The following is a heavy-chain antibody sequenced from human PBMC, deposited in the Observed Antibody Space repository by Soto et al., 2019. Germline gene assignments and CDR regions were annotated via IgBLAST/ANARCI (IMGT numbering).Heavy chain of an antibody. Sequence: PGGSLRLSCAASGFTFSSYGMHRVRQAPGKGLEWVAVISYDGSNKYYADSVKGRFTISRDNSKNTLYLQMNSLRAEDTAVYYCAKDLTPYVVVTARGYYYYGMDVWGQGTTVTVSS. V-gene: IGHV3-30*18. CDR1: GFTFSSYG. J-gene: IGHJ6*02. CDR2: ISYDGSNK. D-gene: IGHD2-21*02. CDR3: AKDLTPYVVVTARGYYYYGMDV.